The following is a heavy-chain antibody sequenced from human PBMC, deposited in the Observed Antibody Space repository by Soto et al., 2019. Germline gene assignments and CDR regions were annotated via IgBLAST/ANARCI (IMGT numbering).Heavy chain of an antibody. J-gene: IGHJ4*02. CDR3: ARSGDNYNLLDY. D-gene: IGHD1-1*01. Sequence: TGGSLRLSCAASGFTFNEYYMSWIRQAPGKGLEWISYSSNSGTFARYADSVKGRFSISRDNAKNSLYLQINSLRGDDTAIYYCARSGDNYNLLDYWGQGTPVNVSS. CDR1: GFTFNEYY. CDR2: SSNSGTFA. V-gene: IGHV3-11*06.